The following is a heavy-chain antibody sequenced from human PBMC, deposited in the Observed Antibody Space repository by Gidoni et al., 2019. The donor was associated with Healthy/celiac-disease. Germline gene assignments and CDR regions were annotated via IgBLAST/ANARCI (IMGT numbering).Heavy chain of an antibody. Sequence: QVQLVQSGAEVKNPGASVKVSCKASGYTFTSYGISWVRQAPGQGLEWMGWISAYNGNTNYAQKLQGRVTMTTDTSTSTAYMELRSLRSDDTAVYYCARDYDFWSGYSQDAFDIWGQGTMVTVSS. CDR1: GYTFTSYG. CDR2: ISAYNGNT. D-gene: IGHD3-3*01. V-gene: IGHV1-18*04. J-gene: IGHJ3*02. CDR3: ARDYDFWSGYSQDAFDI.